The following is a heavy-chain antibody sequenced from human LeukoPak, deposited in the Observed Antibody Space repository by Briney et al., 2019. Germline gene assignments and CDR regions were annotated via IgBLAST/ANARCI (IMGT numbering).Heavy chain of an antibody. CDR3: ARSSGVVAKTGYSSSSTYAQRTYNWFDP. D-gene: IGHD6-13*01. CDR1: GGSISSGGYS. V-gene: IGHV4-30-2*01. CDR2: INHSGST. J-gene: IGHJ5*02. Sequence: SQTLSLTCAVSGGSISSGGYSWSWLRQPPGKGLEWIGEINHSGSTNYNPSLKSRVTISVDTSKNPFSLKLSSVTAADTAVYYCARSSGVVAKTGYSSSSTYAQRTYNWFDPWGQGTLVTVSS.